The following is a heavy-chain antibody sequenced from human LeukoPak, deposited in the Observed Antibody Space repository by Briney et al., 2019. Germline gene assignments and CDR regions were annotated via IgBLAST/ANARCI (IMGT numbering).Heavy chain of an antibody. Sequence: SETLSLTCTVSGGSISSGGYYWSWIRQHPGKGLEWIGYIYYSGSTYYKPSLKSRVTISVDRSKNQFSLKLSSVTAADTAVYYCARSSLRGPGPNWFDPWGQGTLVTVSS. D-gene: IGHD5/OR15-5a*01. CDR2: IYYSGST. CDR1: GGSISSGGYY. V-gene: IGHV4-31*03. J-gene: IGHJ5*02. CDR3: ARSSLRGPGPNWFDP.